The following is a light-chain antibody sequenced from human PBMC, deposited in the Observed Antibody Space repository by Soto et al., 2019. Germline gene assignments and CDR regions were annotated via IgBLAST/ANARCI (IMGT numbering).Light chain of an antibody. J-gene: IGKJ1*01. CDR2: KAS. CDR1: GSDSTW. Sequence: DIHMTQVPSRLCASFVDGVTITCRASGSDSTWLAWYQQIPGGAPKLLIYKASILESGVPSRFSGSGSGTEFTLTITSLQPEDFATYYCQQYDMFGPGTKV. V-gene: IGKV1-5*03. CDR3: QQYDM.